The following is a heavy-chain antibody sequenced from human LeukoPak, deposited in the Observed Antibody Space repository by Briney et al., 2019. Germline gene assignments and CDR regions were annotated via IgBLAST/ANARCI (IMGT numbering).Heavy chain of an antibody. CDR2: TYTSGST. CDR1: GCPISSGRYY. V-gene: IGHV4-61*02. Sequence: SQTLSLTGTVSGCPISSGRYYWSWMRQAAGKGLEWIGRTYTSGSTNYNPSPKCRVTISVDTSKNQFSLKMSSVTAADTAVYYCARGRYCYDPRGALDIWGQGTMVTVSS. J-gene: IGHJ3*02. CDR3: ARGRYCYDPRGALDI. D-gene: IGHD3-22*01.